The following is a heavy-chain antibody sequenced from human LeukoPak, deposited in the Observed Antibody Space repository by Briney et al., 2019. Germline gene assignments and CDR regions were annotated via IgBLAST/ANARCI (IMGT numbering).Heavy chain of an antibody. D-gene: IGHD1-26*01. CDR2: INHSGST. V-gene: IGHV4-34*01. CDR3: ARHRTYYSFNWFDP. CDR1: GGSFTGYY. J-gene: IGHJ5*02. Sequence: SETLSLTCAVYGGSFTGYYRNWIRQPPGKGLEWIGEINHSGSTNYNPSLKSRVTISVDTSKNQFSLRLSSVTAADTAVYYCARHRTYYSFNWFDPWGQGTLVTVSS.